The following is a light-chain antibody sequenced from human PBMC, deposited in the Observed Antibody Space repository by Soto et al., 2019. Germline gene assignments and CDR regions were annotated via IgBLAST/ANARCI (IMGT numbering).Light chain of an antibody. V-gene: IGLV2-23*01. CDR1: SSDVGSYNL. CDR3: CSYAGSSHVV. J-gene: IGLJ2*01. CDR2: EGS. Sequence: QSALTQPASVSGSPGQSITISCTGTSSDVGSYNLVSWYQQHPGKAPKLMIYEGSKRPSGVSNRFSGSKSGNTASLTISGLQAEDEAHYYCCSYAGSSHVVFGGGTKLTVL.